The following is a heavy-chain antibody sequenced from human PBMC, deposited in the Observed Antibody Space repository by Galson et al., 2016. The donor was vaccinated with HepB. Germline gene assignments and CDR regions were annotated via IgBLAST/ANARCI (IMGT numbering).Heavy chain of an antibody. CDR1: GFTFRSYA. D-gene: IGHD5-12*01. CDR3: AKDPEYSAPPKC. V-gene: IGHV3-23*01. Sequence: SLRLSCAASGFTFRSYAMSWVRQAPGKGLEWVSTISGSGGSTHYADSVKGRFTISRDNSKNTLYLQMNSLRAADTAVFYCAKDPEYSAPPKCWGQGTLVIVSS. CDR2: ISGSGGST. J-gene: IGHJ4*02.